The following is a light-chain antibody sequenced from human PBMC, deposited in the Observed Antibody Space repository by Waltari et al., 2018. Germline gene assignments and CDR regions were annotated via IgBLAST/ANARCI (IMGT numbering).Light chain of an antibody. Sequence: QSVLTQPPSASGTPGQRVTISCSGSRSNIGGNTANWFQQVPGTAPKRLIYDNNQRPSGVPDRFSGSKSGTSASLAISGLQSEDEANYYCATWDDSLNGLHVIFGGGTKLTVL. CDR3: ATWDDSLNGLHVI. CDR1: RSNIGGNT. CDR2: DNN. J-gene: IGLJ2*01. V-gene: IGLV1-44*01.